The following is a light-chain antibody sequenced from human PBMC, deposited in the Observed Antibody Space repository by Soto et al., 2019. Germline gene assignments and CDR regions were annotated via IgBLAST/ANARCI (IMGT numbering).Light chain of an antibody. CDR1: SSDVGAYHY. Sequence: QSALTQPRSVSGSPGQSVTISCTGTSSDVGAYHYVSWYQHHPGRAPKLMICDVTQRPSGVPDRFSGSKSGTAASLSISGLQAEDEADYYCCSYAGTSVLIFGGGTKVTVL. J-gene: IGLJ2*01. CDR2: DVT. V-gene: IGLV2-11*01. CDR3: CSYAGTSVLI.